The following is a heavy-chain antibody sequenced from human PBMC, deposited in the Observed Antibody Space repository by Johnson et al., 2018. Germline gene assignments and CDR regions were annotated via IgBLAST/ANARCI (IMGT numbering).Heavy chain of an antibody. J-gene: IGHJ6*03. D-gene: IGHD5-12*01. CDR2: ISWDGGST. CDR3: AKDGTRGYSGYGYYYMDV. V-gene: IGHV3-43D*03. Sequence: EVQLVESGGVVVQPGGSLRLSCAASGFTFDDYAMHWVRQAPGKGLEWVSLISWDGGSTYYADSVKGRFTISRDNSKNSLYLQMNSLRAEDTALYYCAKDGTRGYSGYGYYYMDVWGKGTTVTVSS. CDR1: GFTFDDYA.